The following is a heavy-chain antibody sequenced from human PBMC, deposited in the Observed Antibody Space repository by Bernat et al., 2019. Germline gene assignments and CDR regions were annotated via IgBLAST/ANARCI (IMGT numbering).Heavy chain of an antibody. D-gene: IGHD1-1*01. J-gene: IGHJ3*02. V-gene: IGHV3-23*01. CDR3: ARDFLGTRMLPGASDI. CDR1: GFTFSSYD. Sequence: EVQLLESGGGLVQPGGSLRLSCAASGFTFSSYDMIWVRQAPGKGLEWVSGISGGGDRTYDADSVKGRFTISRDNSKNTLLLQMNSLRAEDTAVYFCARDFLGTRMLPGASDIWGQGTMVTVSS. CDR2: ISGGGDRT.